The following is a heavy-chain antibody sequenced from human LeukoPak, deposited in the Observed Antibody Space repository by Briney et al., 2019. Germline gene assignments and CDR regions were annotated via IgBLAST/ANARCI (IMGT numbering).Heavy chain of an antibody. J-gene: IGHJ6*02. D-gene: IGHD2-2*02. V-gene: IGHV4-34*01. Sequence: SETLSLTCAVYGGSFSGYYWSWIRQPPGKGLEWIGEINHRGSTNYNPSLKSRVTISVDTSKNQFSLKLSSVTAADTAVYYCARGYCSSTSCYTYGMDVWGQGTTVTVSS. CDR2: INHRGST. CDR3: ARGYCSSTSCYTYGMDV. CDR1: GGSFSGYY.